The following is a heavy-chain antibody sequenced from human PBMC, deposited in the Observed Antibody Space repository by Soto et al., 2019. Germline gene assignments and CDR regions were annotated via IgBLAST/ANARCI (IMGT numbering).Heavy chain of an antibody. CDR3: ARDGYCSGGSCYSVPVFDY. CDR2: IWYDGSNK. D-gene: IGHD2-15*01. Sequence: PVGSLRLSCAASGFTFSSYGMHWVRQAPGKGLEWVAVIWYDGSNKYYADSVKGRFTISRDNSKNTLYLQMNSLRAEDTAVYYCARDGYCSGGSCYSVPVFDYWGQGT. V-gene: IGHV3-33*01. J-gene: IGHJ4*02. CDR1: GFTFSSYG.